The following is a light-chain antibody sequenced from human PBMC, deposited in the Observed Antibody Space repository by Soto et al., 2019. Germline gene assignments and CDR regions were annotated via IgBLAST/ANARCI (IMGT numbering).Light chain of an antibody. CDR3: QQYYNIPWT. J-gene: IGKJ1*01. CDR1: QDISDY. Sequence: IQLNPSPSFLSSSVGDRVTLTCRASQDISDYLAWYQQRPGKAPKLLIYKASSLESGVPPRFSGSTSGTDYTLTITSLQAEDVALYYCQQYYNIPWTFGQGTKVDIK. CDR2: KAS. V-gene: IGKV1-6*01.